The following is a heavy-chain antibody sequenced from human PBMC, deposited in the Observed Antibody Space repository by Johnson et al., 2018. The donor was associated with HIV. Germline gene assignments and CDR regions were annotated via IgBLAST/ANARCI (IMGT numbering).Heavy chain of an antibody. J-gene: IGHJ3*02. CDR1: GFTFSSYA. CDR2: IKQDGSQK. CDR3: ARERLRAGAFDI. V-gene: IGHV3-7*03. D-gene: IGHD6-13*01. Sequence: VQLVESGGGLGQPGGSLRLSCAASGFTFSSYAMTWVRQAPGKGLEWVANIKQDGSQKYYVDSVKGRFTISRDNAKNSLYLQMNSLRAEDTSVYYCARERLRAGAFDIWGQGTMVTVSS.